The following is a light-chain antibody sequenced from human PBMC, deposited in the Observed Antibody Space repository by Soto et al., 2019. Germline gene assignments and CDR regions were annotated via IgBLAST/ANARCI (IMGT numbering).Light chain of an antibody. V-gene: IGKV3-20*01. Sequence: EIVLTQSPGTLSLSPGVRATLSCRASQSVSSSYLAWYQQKLGQAPRLLIYGASSRATGIPDRFSGSGSGTDFTLTISRLEPEDFAVYYCQQYGSSPQTFGQGTKVEIE. CDR2: GAS. CDR3: QQYGSSPQT. CDR1: QSVSSSY. J-gene: IGKJ1*01.